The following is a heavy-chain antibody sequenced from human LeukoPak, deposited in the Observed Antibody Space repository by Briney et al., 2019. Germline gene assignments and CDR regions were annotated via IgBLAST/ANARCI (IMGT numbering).Heavy chain of an antibody. Sequence: GGSLRLSCAASGFTFSDYYMSWIRQAPGKGLEYVSAISSNGGSTYYANSVKGRFTISRDNSKNTLYLQMGSLRAEDMAVYYCTRGGALDSSSWRWFDPWGQGTLVTVSS. CDR1: GFTFSDYY. D-gene: IGHD6-13*01. V-gene: IGHV3-64*01. CDR2: ISSNGGST. CDR3: TRGGALDSSSWRWFDP. J-gene: IGHJ5*02.